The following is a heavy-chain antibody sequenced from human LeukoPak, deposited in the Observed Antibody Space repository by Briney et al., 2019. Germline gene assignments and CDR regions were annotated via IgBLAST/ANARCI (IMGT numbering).Heavy chain of an antibody. D-gene: IGHD2-2*01. CDR3: ASLGTSWALDY. Sequence: SETLSLTCTVSGGSISSSSYYWGWIRQPPGKGLEWIGSIYYSGSTYYNPSLKSRVTISVDTSKNQFSLKLSSVTAADTAVYYCASLGTSWALDYWGQGTLVTVSS. J-gene: IGHJ4*02. CDR2: IYYSGST. CDR1: GGSISSSSYY. V-gene: IGHV4-39*07.